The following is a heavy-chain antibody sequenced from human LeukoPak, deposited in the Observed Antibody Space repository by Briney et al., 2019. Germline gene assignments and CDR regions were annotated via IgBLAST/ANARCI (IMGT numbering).Heavy chain of an antibody. D-gene: IGHD3-22*01. CDR3: ARLADYYNSSGSAS. J-gene: IGHJ5*02. V-gene: IGHV1-2*02. CDR2: INPNSGGT. Sequence: SLRVSCKASGFTFTGYYMHWVRQAPGQGHEWMGCINPNSGGTNYAPTFQGRATMTRDTSISTASMELNRLKSDDPAVFYCARLADYYNSSGSASWGQGTLVTVSS. CDR1: GFTFTGYY.